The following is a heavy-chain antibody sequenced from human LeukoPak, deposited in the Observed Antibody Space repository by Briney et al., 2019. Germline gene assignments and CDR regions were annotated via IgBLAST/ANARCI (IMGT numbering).Heavy chain of an antibody. CDR2: IFQSGST. CDR3: ASHSAKGVYYFDY. V-gene: IGHV4-30-2*01. CDR1: GGSISSGDYS. Sequence: SQTLSLTCAVSGGSISSGDYSWSWIRQPPGKGLEWIGYIFQSGSTYYNPSLKSRVTISVDTSKTQFSLKLTSVTAAATAVYYCASHSAKGVYYFDYWGQGTLVTVSS. D-gene: IGHD6-13*01. J-gene: IGHJ4*02.